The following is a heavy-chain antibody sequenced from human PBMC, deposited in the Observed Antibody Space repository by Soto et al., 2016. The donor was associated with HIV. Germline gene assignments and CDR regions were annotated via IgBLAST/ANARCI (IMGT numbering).Heavy chain of an antibody. J-gene: IGHJ6*01. V-gene: IGHV4-31*03. CDR2: SITVGAP. D-gene: IGHD4-17*01. CDR3: ARRPPXPVTIITVDS. CDR1: GGSISSGGYY. Sequence: QVQLQESGPGLVKPSQTLSLTCTVSGGSISSGGYYWSWIRQHPGKAWSGLGTSITVGAPITTRPQXSITISVDTSKNQFSLKLSSVTAADTAVYYCARRPPXPVTIITVDSWGQRATVTVXS.